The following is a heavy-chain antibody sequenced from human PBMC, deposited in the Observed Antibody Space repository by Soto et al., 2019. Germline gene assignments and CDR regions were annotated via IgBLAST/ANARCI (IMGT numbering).Heavy chain of an antibody. CDR3: ARDRRSVVVPAAIDY. J-gene: IGHJ4*02. D-gene: IGHD2-2*02. CDR1: GFTFSSYS. CDR2: ISSSSSYI. Sequence: NPGGSLRLSCAASGFTFSSYSMNWVRQAPGKGLEWVSSISSSSSYIYYADSVKGRFTISRDNAKNSLYLQMNSLRAEDTAVYYCARDRRSVVVPAAIDYWGQGTLVTVSS. V-gene: IGHV3-21*01.